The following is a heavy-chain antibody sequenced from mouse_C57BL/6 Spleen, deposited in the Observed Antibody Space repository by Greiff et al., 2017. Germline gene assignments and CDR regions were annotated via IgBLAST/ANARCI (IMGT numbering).Heavy chain of an antibody. V-gene: IGHV1-55*01. CDR1: GYTFTSYW. Sequence: QVQLQQPGAELVKPGASVKMSCKASGYTFTSYWITWVKQRPGQGLEWIGDIYPGSGSTNYNEKFKSKATLTVDTSSSTAYMQLSSLTSEDSAVYYCARRGIYYGNYLYAMDYWGQGTSGTVSS. D-gene: IGHD2-1*01. CDR3: ARRGIYYGNYLYAMDY. J-gene: IGHJ4*01. CDR2: IYPGSGST.